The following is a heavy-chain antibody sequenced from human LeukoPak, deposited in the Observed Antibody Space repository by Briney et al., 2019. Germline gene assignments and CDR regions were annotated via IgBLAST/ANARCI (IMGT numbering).Heavy chain of an antibody. J-gene: IGHJ4*02. Sequence: GGSLRLSCAASGFTFSSYSMNWVSQAPGKGLEWVSSISSSSNYIYYADSVKGRFTISRDNAKNSLYLQMNSLRAEDTAVYYCASELYYYSSGSYNRLDYWGQGTLVTVSS. CDR2: ISSSSNYI. D-gene: IGHD3-10*01. CDR3: ASELYYYSSGSYNRLDY. V-gene: IGHV3-21*01. CDR1: GFTFSSYS.